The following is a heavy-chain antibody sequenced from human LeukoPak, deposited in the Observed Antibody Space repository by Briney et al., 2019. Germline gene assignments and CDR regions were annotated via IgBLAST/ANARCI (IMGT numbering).Heavy chain of an antibody. Sequence: SETLSLTCTVSGGSISSYYWSWIRQPPGKGLEWIGYIYYTGSTNYNPSLKSRVTMSVDTSKNQFSLNLSSVTAADTAVYCCARDQYSSGWAFDYWGQGTLVTVSS. V-gene: IGHV4-59*12. CDR1: GGSISSYY. J-gene: IGHJ4*02. D-gene: IGHD6-19*01. CDR2: IYYTGST. CDR3: ARDQYSSGWAFDY.